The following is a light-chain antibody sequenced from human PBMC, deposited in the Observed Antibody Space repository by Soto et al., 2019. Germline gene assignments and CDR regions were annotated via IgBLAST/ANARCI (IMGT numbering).Light chain of an antibody. CDR3: MQTIQLPWT. CDR1: QSLLDSNGNNY. Sequence: DLVMTQSPLSLPVTPGEPASISCRSSQSLLDSNGNNYLDWYLQKPGQSPQLLIYLGSNRASGVPGRFSGSGSGTDFTLEISRVEAEDVGIYYCMQTIQLPWTFGQGTKVDIK. CDR2: LGS. V-gene: IGKV2-28*01. J-gene: IGKJ1*01.